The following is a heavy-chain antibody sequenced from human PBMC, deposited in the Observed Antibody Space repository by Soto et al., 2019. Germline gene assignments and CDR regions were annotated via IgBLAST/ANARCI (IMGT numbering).Heavy chain of an antibody. CDR2: IYYTGRT. D-gene: IGHD3-22*01. CDR3: ARDSSDSWYSPMDP. CDR1: GGSVNNYY. J-gene: IGHJ5*02. V-gene: IGHV4-59*02. Sequence: SETLSLTCTVSGGSVNNYYWSWVRLSPGKGLEWIGYIYYTGRTNYNPSLESRVTISVDTSKNQFSLNLRSVTAADAAVYYCARDSSDSWYSPMDPWGQGILVTVSS.